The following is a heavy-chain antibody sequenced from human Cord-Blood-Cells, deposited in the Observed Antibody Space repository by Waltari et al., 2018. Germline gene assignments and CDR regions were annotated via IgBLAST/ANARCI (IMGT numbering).Heavy chain of an antibody. D-gene: IGHD6-13*01. CDR2: IYYSGNT. J-gene: IGHJ1*01. CDR3: ARGSSSSWYGTEYFQH. V-gene: IGHV4-59*01. CDR1: GGAISSYY. Sequence: QVQLQEADPGLVKPSETLSLTCPDPGGAISSYYWSWIRQPSGKGLEWIGYIYYSGNTNYNPSLKSRVTISVDTSKNQFSLKLSSVTAADTAVYYCARGSSSSWYGTEYFQHWGQGTLVTVSS.